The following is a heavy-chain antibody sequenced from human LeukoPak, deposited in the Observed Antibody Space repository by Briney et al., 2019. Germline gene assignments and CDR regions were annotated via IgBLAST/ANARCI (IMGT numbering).Heavy chain of an antibody. CDR2: ISSSSRHI. J-gene: IGHJ6*03. D-gene: IGHD6-19*01. V-gene: IGHV3-21*01. CDR1: GVTFSRYN. CDR3: ARDAQWLVPEGYYYYMDV. Sequence: PGGSLRLSCAGSGVTFSRYNMNWSRQAPGKGLERVSSISSSSRHIFYADSVKGRFTISRDNAKNSLFLQMNSLRAEDTAVYYCARDAQWLVPEGYYYYMDVWGKGTTVTVSS.